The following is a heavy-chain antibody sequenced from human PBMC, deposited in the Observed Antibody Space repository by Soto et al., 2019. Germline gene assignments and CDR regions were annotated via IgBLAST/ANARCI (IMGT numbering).Heavy chain of an antibody. D-gene: IGHD3-9*01. CDR3: ARRTGYYPLSFDY. J-gene: IGHJ4*02. CDR1: GGSISSSSYY. V-gene: IGHV4-39*01. Sequence: SETLSLTCTVSGGSISSSSYYWGWIRQPPGKGLEWIGSIYYSGSTYYNPSLKSRVTISVDTSKNQFSLKLSSVTAADTAVYYCARRTGYYPLSFDYWGQGTLVTVSS. CDR2: IYYSGST.